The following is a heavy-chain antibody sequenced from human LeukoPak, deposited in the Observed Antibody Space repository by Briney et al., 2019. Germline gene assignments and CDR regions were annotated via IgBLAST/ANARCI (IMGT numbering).Heavy chain of an antibody. J-gene: IGHJ4*02. CDR3: AREVYGDYGGY. CDR1: GGTFSSYA. D-gene: IGHD4-17*01. CDR2: IIPIFGTA. V-gene: IGHV1-69*06. Sequence: SVKVSCKASGGTFSSYAISWVRQAPGQELEWMGGIIPIFGTANYAQKFQGRVTITADKSTSTAYMELSSLRSEDTAVYYCAREVYGDYGGYWGQGTLVTVSS.